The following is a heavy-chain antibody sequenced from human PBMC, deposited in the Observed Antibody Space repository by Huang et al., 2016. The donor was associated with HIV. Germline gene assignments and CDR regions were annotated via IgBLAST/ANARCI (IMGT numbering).Heavy chain of an antibody. V-gene: IGHV1-18*01. CDR2: IGRDSRDT. CDR3: ARDPYYSNRWKRNDASFL. D-gene: IGHD4-4*01. CDR1: GYDFGSYG. J-gene: IGHJ3*01. Sequence: QVQLVQSGGEVMQPGASVRVSCKASGYDFGSYGMSWVRQAPGQGLDWRGWIGRDSRDTSSAQKFQGRGTMTTDTSTTTTYMELRSLRSDDTAMYYCARDPYYSNRWKRNDASFLWGQGTMITVSS.